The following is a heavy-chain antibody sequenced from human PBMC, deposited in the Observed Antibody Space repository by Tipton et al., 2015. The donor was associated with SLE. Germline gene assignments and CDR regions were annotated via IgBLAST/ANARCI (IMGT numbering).Heavy chain of an antibody. Sequence: TLSLTCAVYGGSFSGYYWSWIRQPPGKGLEWIGYIYYSGSTYYNPSLKSRVTISVDTSKNQFSLKLSSVTAADTAVYYCARSGGQWMVLVFDYWGHGSLVTVSS. CDR2: IYYSGST. V-gene: IGHV4-34*09. D-gene: IGHD6-19*01. CDR3: ARSGGQWMVLVFDY. CDR1: GGSFSGYY. J-gene: IGHJ4*01.